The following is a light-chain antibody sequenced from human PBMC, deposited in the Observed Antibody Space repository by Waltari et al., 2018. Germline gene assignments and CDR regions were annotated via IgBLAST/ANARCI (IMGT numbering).Light chain of an antibody. CDR2: GAS. CDR1: QSVSSN. J-gene: IGKJ4*01. V-gene: IGKV3-15*01. CDR3: QQYNNWPPVT. Sequence: EIVMTQSPATLSVSPGARATLSCRASQSVSSNLAWYKQKPGQAPRLLIFGASTRATGIPARFSGSGSGTEFTLTISSMQSEDFAVYYCQQYNNWPPVTFGGGTKVEIK.